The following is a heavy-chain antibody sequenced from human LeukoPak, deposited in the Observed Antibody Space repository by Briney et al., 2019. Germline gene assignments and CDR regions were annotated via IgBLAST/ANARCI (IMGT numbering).Heavy chain of an antibody. CDR3: ARGARGRYDFWSGYYTPYYYYYMDV. CDR2: MNPNRGNT. D-gene: IGHD3-3*01. J-gene: IGHJ6*03. V-gene: IGHV1-8*01. Sequence: ASVKVSCKASGYTFTSYDINWVRQATGQGLEWMGWMNPNRGNTGYAQKFQGRVTMTRNTSISTAYVELSSLRSEDTAVYYCARGARGRYDFWSGYYTPYYYYYMDVWGKGTTVTVSS. CDR1: GYTFTSYD.